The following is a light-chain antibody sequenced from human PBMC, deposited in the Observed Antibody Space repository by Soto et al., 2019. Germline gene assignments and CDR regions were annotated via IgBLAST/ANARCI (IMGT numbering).Light chain of an antibody. CDR3: QNYIPVPIT. V-gene: IGKV1-27*01. Sequence: DIQMTQSPSSLSAFVGDRVTITCRASQGISNYLAWYQQTPGTVPKLLIYAASTLQSEVSSRFSGSGSGTDFTLTISSLQPEDVATYYCQNYIPVPITFGQGTRLEIK. J-gene: IGKJ5*01. CDR2: AAS. CDR1: QGISNY.